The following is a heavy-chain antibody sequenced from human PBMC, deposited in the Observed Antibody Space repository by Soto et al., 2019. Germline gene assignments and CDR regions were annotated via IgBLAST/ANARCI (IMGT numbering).Heavy chain of an antibody. CDR3: ARDQGDYYDSSGYPMD. D-gene: IGHD3-22*01. V-gene: IGHV4-59*01. CDR1: GGSISSYY. J-gene: IGHJ4*02. CDR2: IYYSGST. Sequence: SETLSLTCTVSGGSISSYYWSWIRQPPGKGLEWIWYIYYSGSTNYNPSLKSRVTISVDTSKNQFSLKLSSVTAADTAVYYCARDQGDYYDSSGYPMDWGQGTLVTVSS.